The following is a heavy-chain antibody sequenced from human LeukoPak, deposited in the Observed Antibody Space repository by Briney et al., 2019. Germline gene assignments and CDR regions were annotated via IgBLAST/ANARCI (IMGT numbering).Heavy chain of an antibody. CDR3: ARGEGDTAMVTDY. J-gene: IGHJ4*02. CDR1: GGSISSYY. CDR2: IYYSGST. Sequence: SETLSLTCTVSGGSISSYYWSWIRQPPGKGLEWIGYIYYSGSTNYNPSLKSRVTISVDTSKNQFSLKLSSVTAADTAVYYCARGEGDTAMVTDYWGQGTLVTVSP. V-gene: IGHV4-59*01. D-gene: IGHD5-18*01.